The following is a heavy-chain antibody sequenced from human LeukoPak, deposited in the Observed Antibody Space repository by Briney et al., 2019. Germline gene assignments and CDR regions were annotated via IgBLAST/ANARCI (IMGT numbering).Heavy chain of an antibody. CDR1: GXSFSGYY. J-gene: IGHJ4*02. V-gene: IGHV4-34*01. Sequence: SETLSLTCAVYGXSFSGYYWSWIRQPPGKGLELIGETNHSGSTNCNSSLKSRVTMSVDTSKDQFSLKLSCVTAADTAVYYCARRDSGWYYFHNWGQGTLVTVSS. CDR3: ARRDSGWYYFHN. CDR2: TNHSGST. D-gene: IGHD6-19*01.